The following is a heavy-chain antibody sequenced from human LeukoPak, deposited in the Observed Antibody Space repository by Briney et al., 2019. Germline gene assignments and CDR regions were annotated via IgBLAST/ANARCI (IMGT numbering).Heavy chain of an antibody. D-gene: IGHD2-2*02. V-gene: IGHV4-61*02. J-gene: IGHJ6*03. Sequence: SQTLSLTCTASGGSISSGSYYWSWIRQPAGKGLEWIGRIYTSGSTNYNPSLKSRVTISVDTSKNQFSLKLSSVTAADTAVYYCARGNQLLYPSYYYYYMDVWGKGTTVTVSS. CDR2: IYTSGST. CDR3: ARGNQLLYPSYYYYYMDV. CDR1: GGSISSGSYY.